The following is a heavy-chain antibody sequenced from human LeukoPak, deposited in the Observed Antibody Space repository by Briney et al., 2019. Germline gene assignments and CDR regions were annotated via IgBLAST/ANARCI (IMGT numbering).Heavy chain of an antibody. Sequence: GGSLRLSCAASGFTFSSYDMHWVRQAPGKGLEWVAFIRYDGSNKYYADSVKGRFTISRDNSKNTLYLQMNSLRAEDTAVYYCAKSRSGYYQLAFDIWGQGTMVTVSS. CDR1: GFTFSSYD. J-gene: IGHJ3*02. CDR3: AKSRSGYYQLAFDI. D-gene: IGHD3-22*01. V-gene: IGHV3-30*02. CDR2: IRYDGSNK.